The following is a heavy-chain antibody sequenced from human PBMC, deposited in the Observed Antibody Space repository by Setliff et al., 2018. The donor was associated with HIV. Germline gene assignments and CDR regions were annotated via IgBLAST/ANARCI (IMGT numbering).Heavy chain of an antibody. V-gene: IGHV4-38-2*01. CDR2: IYHSGIT. CDR3: ARAFGSGSYRWFDP. CDR1: GYSISIGYY. Sequence: ASETLSLTCAVSGYSISIGYYWGWIRQAPGKGLEWICNIYHSGITYYNPSLKSRVTISVDTSKNQFSLRLSSVTAADTAVYYCARAFGSGSYRWFDPWGQGTLVTVSS. D-gene: IGHD3-10*01. J-gene: IGHJ5*02.